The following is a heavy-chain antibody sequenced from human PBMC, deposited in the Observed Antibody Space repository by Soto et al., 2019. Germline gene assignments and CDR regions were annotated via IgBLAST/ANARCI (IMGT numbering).Heavy chain of an antibody. J-gene: IGHJ4*02. Sequence: EVQLVESGGGLVKPGGSLRLSCAASGFTFGHVWISWVRQAPGKGLEWVGRIKSKTDGGTSDYAAPVKGRFTISRDDSKNTLYLQMNSLKAEDTAVYYGATGSSLGAPRWGQGTLVTVSS. V-gene: IGHV3-15*01. CDR3: ATGSSLGAPR. CDR1: GFTFGHVW. D-gene: IGHD3-16*01. CDR2: IKSKTDGGTS.